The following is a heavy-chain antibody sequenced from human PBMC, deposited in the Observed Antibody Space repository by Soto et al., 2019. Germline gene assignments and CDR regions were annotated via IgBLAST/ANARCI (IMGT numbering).Heavy chain of an antibody. D-gene: IGHD4-17*01. CDR2: ISGSGGST. V-gene: IGHV3-23*01. Sequence: EVQLLESGGDLVQPGGSLRLSCAASGFTFSSSAMSWVRQAPGKGLEWVSAISGSGGSTYYADSVKGRFTISRDNSKNTLYLQMNSLRAEDTAVYYSAREDPFAAVTNEPHFDYWGQGTLVTVSS. CDR1: GFTFSSSA. J-gene: IGHJ4*02. CDR3: AREDPFAAVTNEPHFDY.